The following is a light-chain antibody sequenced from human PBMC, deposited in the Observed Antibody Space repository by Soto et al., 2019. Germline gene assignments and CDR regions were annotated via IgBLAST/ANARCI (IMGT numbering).Light chain of an antibody. Sequence: IVLTQSPAMLSLSPGVSATLSCRASHNVTNNYLAWYQQRPGQVPRLLIFSASSRAAGIPDRFSGSGSGTHFTLTISRLEPDDFAVYYCQHFDDSLFTFGPGTTVDIK. CDR3: QHFDDSLFT. V-gene: IGKV3-20*01. CDR1: HNVTNNY. CDR2: SAS. J-gene: IGKJ3*01.